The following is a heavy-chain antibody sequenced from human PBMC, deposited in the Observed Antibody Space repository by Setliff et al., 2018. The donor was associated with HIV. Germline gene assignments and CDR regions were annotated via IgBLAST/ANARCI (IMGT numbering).Heavy chain of an antibody. CDR1: GFTFSSYE. J-gene: IGHJ3*02. CDR2: ISSSGSTI. CDR3: ARDGGYSSGWARHAFDI. Sequence: GGSLRLSCAASGFTFSSYEMNWVRQAPGKGLEWVSYISSSGSTIYYADSVKGRFTISRDNAKNSLYLQMSSLRAEDTAVYYCARDGGYSSGWARHAFDIWGQGTMVTVSS. D-gene: IGHD6-19*01. V-gene: IGHV3-48*03.